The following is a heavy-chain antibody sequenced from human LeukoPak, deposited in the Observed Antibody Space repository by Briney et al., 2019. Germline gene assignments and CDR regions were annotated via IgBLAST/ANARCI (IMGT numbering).Heavy chain of an antibody. J-gene: IGHJ4*02. V-gene: IGHV4-59*01. CDR2: IYYSGST. Sequence: SETLSLTCTVSGGSISSYYWSRIRQPPAKGLEWIGYIYYSGSTNYNPSLKSRVTISVKTSKNQFSLKLRSVPAADTAVYYCARVTGYTIVDYFDYWGQGTLVTVSS. CDR3: ARVTGYTIVDYFDY. D-gene: IGHD1-26*01. CDR1: GGSISSYY.